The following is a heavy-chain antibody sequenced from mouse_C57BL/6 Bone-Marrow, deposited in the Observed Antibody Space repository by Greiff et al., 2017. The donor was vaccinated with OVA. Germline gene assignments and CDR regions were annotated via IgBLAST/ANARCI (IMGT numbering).Heavy chain of an antibody. CDR3: ARVSITTVVAIDY. CDR2: IYPGSGNT. V-gene: IGHV1-76*01. Sequence: VQLVESGAELVRPGASVKLSCKASGYTFTDYYINWVKQRPGQGLEWIARIYPGSGNTYYNEKFKGKATLTAEKSSSTAYMQLSSLTSEDSAVYFCARVSITTVVAIDYWGQGTTLTVSS. D-gene: IGHD1-1*01. J-gene: IGHJ2*01. CDR1: GYTFTDYY.